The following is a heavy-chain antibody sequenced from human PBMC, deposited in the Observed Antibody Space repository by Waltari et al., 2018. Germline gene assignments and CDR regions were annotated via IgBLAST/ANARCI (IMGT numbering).Heavy chain of an antibody. Sequence: QVQMVDSGGGVVQPGGSLRLSCATSGFTFSRSGMHWVRQNPGKGLEWVAFIWYDGSNINYADSVNGRFTVSRDNSKNTLYVQMNSLRAEDTALYYCAKDKGGSSLDYWGQGTLVTVSS. J-gene: IGHJ4*02. V-gene: IGHV3-30*02. D-gene: IGHD2-15*01. CDR1: GFTFSRSG. CDR3: AKDKGGSSLDY. CDR2: IWYDGSNI.